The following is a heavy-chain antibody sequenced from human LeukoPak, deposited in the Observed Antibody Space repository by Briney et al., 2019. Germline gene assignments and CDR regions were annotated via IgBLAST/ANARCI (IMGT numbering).Heavy chain of an antibody. J-gene: IGHJ4*02. Sequence: PSQTLSLTCAISVDSLSIKTAAWNSIRQSRSRGLGWLGRTYYRAKRYNDYAVSVKSRISINPDTSKNQFSLKLNSVTPEDTAVYYCARGEGDGYVDHWGQGTLVTVSS. CDR2: TYYRAKRYN. V-gene: IGHV6-1*01. D-gene: IGHD5-24*01. CDR1: VDSLSIKTAA. CDR3: ARGEGDGYVDH.